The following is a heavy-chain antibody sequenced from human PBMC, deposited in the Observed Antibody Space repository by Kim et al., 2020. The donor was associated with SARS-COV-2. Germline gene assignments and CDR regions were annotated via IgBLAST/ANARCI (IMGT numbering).Heavy chain of an antibody. CDR1: GFTFTSSA. D-gene: IGHD6-13*01. J-gene: IGHJ6*02. CDR2: IVVGSGNT. Sequence: SVKVSCKASGFTFTSSAMQWVRQARGQRLEWIGWIVVGSGNTNYAQKFQERVTITRDMSTSTAYMELSSLRSEDTAVYYCAADLEWVAAAGRTPAYYYGMDVWGQGTTVTVSS. CDR3: AADLEWVAAAGRTPAYYYGMDV. V-gene: IGHV1-58*02.